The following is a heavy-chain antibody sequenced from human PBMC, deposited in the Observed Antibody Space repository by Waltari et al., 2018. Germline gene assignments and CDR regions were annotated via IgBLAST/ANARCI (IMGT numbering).Heavy chain of an antibody. CDR3: ANLGAAMRVYSFDGLDV. Sequence: EVQLLESGGGLVQPGGSLRLSCAASGFIFSDYARNWVRQAPGKGVEWVSVLCGSVGSTAYADSVKGRFTISRDNSKKTLYLQINSLRGEDAAVYYCANLGAAMRVYSFDGLDVWGQGTTVTVSS. D-gene: IGHD2-2*01. V-gene: IGHV3-23*01. CDR1: GFIFSDYA. CDR2: LCGSVGST. J-gene: IGHJ6*02.